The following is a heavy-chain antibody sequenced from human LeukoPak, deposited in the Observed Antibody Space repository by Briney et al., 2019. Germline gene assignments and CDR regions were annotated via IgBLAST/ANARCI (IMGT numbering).Heavy chain of an antibody. CDR3: ARSVSPTDSNNLRCYFCDN. D-gene: IGHD2-21*01. V-gene: IGHV3-48*03. Sequence: PGGSLRLSCAASWFTLSSYEMNWVRQAPGKGLEWVSYISSGSTDIQYADSVKGRFTISRDNAKNSLYLQMNSLRAEDAAVYYCARSVSPTDSNNLRCYFCDNWGQGTLVTVSS. CDR2: ISSGSTDI. J-gene: IGHJ4*02. CDR1: WFTLSSYE.